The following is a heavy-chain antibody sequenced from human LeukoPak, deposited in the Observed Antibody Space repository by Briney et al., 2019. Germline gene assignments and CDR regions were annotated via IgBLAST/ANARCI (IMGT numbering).Heavy chain of an antibody. Sequence: ASVKVSCKASGYSFTSYDISWVRQDPGQGLEWMLWISAYNGNTHYAQKLQGRVTMTTDTATRTAYMALRSLRADDTAVYYCARDLYSRRMNYYGSGSLFAYWGQGTLVTVSS. J-gene: IGHJ4*02. V-gene: IGHV1-18*01. D-gene: IGHD3-10*01. CDR2: ISAYNGNT. CDR1: GYSFTSYD. CDR3: ARDLYSRRMNYYGSGSLFAY.